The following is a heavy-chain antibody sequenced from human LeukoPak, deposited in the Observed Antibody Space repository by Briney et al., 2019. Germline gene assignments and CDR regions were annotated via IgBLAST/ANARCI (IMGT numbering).Heavy chain of an antibody. D-gene: IGHD4-17*01. CDR1: GFTFSSYA. CDR2: ISYDGSNK. V-gene: IGHV3-30-3*01. J-gene: IGHJ3*02. Sequence: EGSLRLSCAASGFTFSSYAMHWVRQAPGKGLEWVAVISYDGSNKYYADSVKGRFTISRDNSKNTLYLQMNSLRAEDTAVYYCARDLLYGDYEGVAFDIWGQGTMVTVSS. CDR3: ARDLLYGDYEGVAFDI.